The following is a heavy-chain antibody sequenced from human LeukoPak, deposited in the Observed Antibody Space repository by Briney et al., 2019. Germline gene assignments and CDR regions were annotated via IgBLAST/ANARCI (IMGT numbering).Heavy chain of an antibody. Sequence: SVKVSCEASGYTFSSCAINWVRQAPGQGLEYMGWIDTKTGNPTYAQGFTGRFVFSLDTSVSTAYLQISSLKAEDTAVYYCAIHPSDSSGYFSYWGQGALVTVSS. J-gene: IGHJ4*02. D-gene: IGHD3-22*01. CDR3: AIHPSDSSGYFSY. CDR2: IDTKTGNP. V-gene: IGHV7-4-1*02. CDR1: GYTFSSCA.